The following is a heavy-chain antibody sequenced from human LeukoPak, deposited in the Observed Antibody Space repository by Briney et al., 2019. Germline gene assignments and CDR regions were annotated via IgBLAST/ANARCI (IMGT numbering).Heavy chain of an antibody. CDR3: ARVMYYYDSSGYYQGAFDI. D-gene: IGHD3-22*01. Sequence: ASVKVSCKASGYTFTGYYMHWVRQAPGQGLEWMGWINPNSGGTNYAQKFQGRVTITADESTSTAYMELSSLRSEDTAVYYCARVMYYYDSSGYYQGAFDIWGQGTMVTVSS. CDR2: INPNSGGT. V-gene: IGHV1-2*02. J-gene: IGHJ3*02. CDR1: GYTFTGYY.